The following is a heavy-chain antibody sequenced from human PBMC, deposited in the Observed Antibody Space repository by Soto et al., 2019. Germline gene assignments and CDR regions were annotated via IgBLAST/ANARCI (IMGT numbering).Heavy chain of an antibody. CDR3: ASLAAAGYYYYYGMDV. Sequence: LGESLNISCTGSGSSFTRYWSGWVRQMPGKGLEWMGIIYPGDSDTRYSPSFQGQVTISSDKSISTAYLQWSSLKASDTAMYYCASLAAAGYYYYYGMDVWGQGTTVTVS. CDR2: IYPGDSDT. D-gene: IGHD6-13*01. V-gene: IGHV5-51*01. J-gene: IGHJ6*02. CDR1: GSSFTRYW.